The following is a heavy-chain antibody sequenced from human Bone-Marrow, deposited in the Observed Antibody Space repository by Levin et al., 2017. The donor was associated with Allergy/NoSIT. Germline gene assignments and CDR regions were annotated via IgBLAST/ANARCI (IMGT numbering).Heavy chain of an antibody. V-gene: IGHV4-61*08. CDR3: ARGLVVIPTASNWFDP. Sequence: PSETLSLTCSVSGGSVSSDGYFWTWIRQSPGKGLEWIGYVYYSGSTNYNPSLKSRVTMSVDTSKNEFSLRLHSVTAADTAIYYCARGLVVIPTASNWFDPWGPGTLVTVSS. CDR2: VYYSGST. J-gene: IGHJ5*02. CDR1: GGSVSSDGYF. D-gene: IGHD2-2*01.